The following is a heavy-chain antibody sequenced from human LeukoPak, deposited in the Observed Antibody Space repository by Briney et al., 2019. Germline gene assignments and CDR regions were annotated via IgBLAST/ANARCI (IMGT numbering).Heavy chain of an antibody. Sequence: GGSLRLSCAASGFTFSSYWMSWVRQAPGKGLEWVANIKQDGSEKYYVDSVKGRFTISRDNAKNSLYLQMNSLRAEDTAVYYCARDPTIERAYSGYDYDWYFDLWGRGTLVTVSS. CDR2: IKQDGSEK. J-gene: IGHJ2*01. D-gene: IGHD5-12*01. CDR1: GFTFSSYW. CDR3: ARDPTIERAYSGYDYDWYFDL. V-gene: IGHV3-7*03.